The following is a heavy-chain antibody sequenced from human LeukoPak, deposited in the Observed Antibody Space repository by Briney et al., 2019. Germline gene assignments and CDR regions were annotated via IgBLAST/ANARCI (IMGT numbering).Heavy chain of an antibody. V-gene: IGHV1-18*01. D-gene: IGHD6-19*01. CDR2: ISAYNGNT. CDR3: ARGRIAVAGRPGAYYYYYYMDV. Sequence: GASVKVSCKASGYTFTSYGISWVRQAPGQGLEWMGWISAYNGNTNYAQKLQGRVTMTTDTSTSTAYMELRSLRSDDTAVYYCARGRIAVAGRPGAYYYYYYMDVWGKGTTVTVSS. CDR1: GYTFTSYG. J-gene: IGHJ6*03.